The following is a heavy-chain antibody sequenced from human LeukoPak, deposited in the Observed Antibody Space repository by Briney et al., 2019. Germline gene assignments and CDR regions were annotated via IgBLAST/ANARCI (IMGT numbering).Heavy chain of an antibody. J-gene: IGHJ4*02. CDR1: GFTFSSYA. Sequence: GGSLRLSCAASGFTFSSYAMSWVRQAPGKGLEWVSAISGSGGSTYYADSVKGRFTISRDNSKNTLYLQMTSLRAEDTAVYYCAKAIVMGSAGGFDYWGQGTLVTVSS. CDR2: ISGSGGST. CDR3: AKAIVMGSAGGFDY. V-gene: IGHV3-23*01. D-gene: IGHD3-16*02.